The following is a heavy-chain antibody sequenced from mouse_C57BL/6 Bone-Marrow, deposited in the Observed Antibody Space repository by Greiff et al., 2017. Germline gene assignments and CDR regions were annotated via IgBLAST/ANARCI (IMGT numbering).Heavy chain of an antibody. CDR2: ISNGGGST. Sequence: DVQLVESGGGLVQPGGSLKLSCAASGFTFSDYYMYWVRQTPEKRLEWVAYISNGGGSTYYPDTVKGRFTISRDNAKNTLYLQMSRLKSEDTAMYYCAAYDGYYVDYYAMDYWGQGTSVTVSS. D-gene: IGHD2-3*01. CDR3: AAYDGYYVDYYAMDY. CDR1: GFTFSDYY. V-gene: IGHV5-12*01. J-gene: IGHJ4*01.